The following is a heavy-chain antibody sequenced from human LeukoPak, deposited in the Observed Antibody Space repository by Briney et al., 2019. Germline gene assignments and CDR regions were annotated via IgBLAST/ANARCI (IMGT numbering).Heavy chain of an antibody. D-gene: IGHD3-3*01. J-gene: IGHJ6*02. CDR1: GYTFTSYS. CDR2: INTNTGNP. Sequence: ASVKVSCKASGYTFTSYSMNWVRQAPGKGLEWMGWINTNTGNPTYAQGFTGRFVFSLDTSVSTAYLQISSLKAEDTAVYYCARDTLTILSYYYYGMDVWGQGTTVTVS. CDR3: ARDTLTILSYYYYGMDV. V-gene: IGHV7-4-1*02.